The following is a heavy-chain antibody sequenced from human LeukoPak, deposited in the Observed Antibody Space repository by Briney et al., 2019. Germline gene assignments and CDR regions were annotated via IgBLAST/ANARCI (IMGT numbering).Heavy chain of an antibody. J-gene: IGHJ3*01. CDR2: IYAGGST. CDR3: ARRKSSSHAFDF. V-gene: IGHV3-66*01. Sequence: PGGSLRLSCAASGFTVSSSYMSWVRQAPGKGLEWVSVIYAGGSTYYADSVKGRFTISRDHPKNTLYLQMNSLRAEDTAVYYCARRKSSSHAFDFWGQGTMVTVSS. CDR1: GFTVSSSY. D-gene: IGHD6-6*01.